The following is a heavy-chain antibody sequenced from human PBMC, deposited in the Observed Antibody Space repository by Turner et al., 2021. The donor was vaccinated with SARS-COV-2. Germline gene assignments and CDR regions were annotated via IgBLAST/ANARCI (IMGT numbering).Heavy chain of an antibody. J-gene: IGHJ4*02. CDR1: GGSISSYY. CDR3: ASYYYDSSGYDYAFDY. D-gene: IGHD3-22*01. V-gene: IGHV4-59*01. Sequence: QVQLQESGPGLVKPSETLSLTCTVSGGSISSYYWSWIRQPPGKGLEWIGYSYYSGSTNYNPSLKSRVTISVDTSKNQFSLKLSSVTAADTAVYYCASYYYDSSGYDYAFDYWGQGTLVTVSS. CDR2: SYYSGST.